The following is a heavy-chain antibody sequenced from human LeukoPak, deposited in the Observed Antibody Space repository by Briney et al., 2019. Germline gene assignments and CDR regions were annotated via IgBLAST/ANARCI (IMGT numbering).Heavy chain of an antibody. Sequence: GGSLRLSCAASEFTFSNYWMSWVRQAPGKGLERVAHTNKDGSKNYYVHSVKGRFTISRDNAKNSMYLQLNSLRAEDRAVYYCATTVAGYPDDYFDYWGQGTRVTVSS. J-gene: IGHJ4*02. CDR2: TNKDGSKN. CDR1: EFTFSNYW. CDR3: ATTVAGYPDDYFDY. V-gene: IGHV3-7*01. D-gene: IGHD6-19*01.